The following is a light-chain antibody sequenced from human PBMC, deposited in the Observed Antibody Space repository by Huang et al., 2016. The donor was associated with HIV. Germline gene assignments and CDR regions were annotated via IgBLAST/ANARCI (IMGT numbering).Light chain of an antibody. V-gene: IGKV1-13*02. J-gene: IGKJ4*01. CDR3: QQFTF. CDR1: QGISSA. CDR2: DSS. Sequence: AIHLTQSPSSLSASVGDRVTITCRASQGISSALAWYQQKPGKVPKLLIYDSSSLESGVPSRFSGSASGTDFTLTISSLQPEDFATYYCQQFTFFGGGTKVEIK.